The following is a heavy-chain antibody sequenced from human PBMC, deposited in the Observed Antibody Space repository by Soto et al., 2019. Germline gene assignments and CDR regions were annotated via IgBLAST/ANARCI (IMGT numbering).Heavy chain of an antibody. CDR3: ARSPLTVTTYYYYGMDV. Sequence: SVKVSCKASGGTFSSYAISWVRQAPGQGLEWRGGSIPIFGTANYAQKFQDRVTITADESTSTAYMELSSLRSEDTAVYYCARSPLTVTTYYYYGMDVWGQGTTVTVSS. CDR2: SIPIFGTA. J-gene: IGHJ6*02. CDR1: GGTFSSYA. D-gene: IGHD4-4*01. V-gene: IGHV1-69*13.